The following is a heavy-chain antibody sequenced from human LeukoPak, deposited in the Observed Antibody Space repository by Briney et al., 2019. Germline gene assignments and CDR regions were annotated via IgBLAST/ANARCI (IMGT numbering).Heavy chain of an antibody. CDR3: ARDGDGSSSWHGDAFDI. V-gene: IGHV1-18*01. CDR1: GYTFTSYG. D-gene: IGHD6-13*01. CDR2: ISAYNGNT. Sequence: ASVKVSCKASGYTFTSYGISWVRQAPGQGLEWMGWISAYNGNTNYAQKLQGRVTMTTDTSTSTAYMELRSLRSDDTAVYYCARDGDGSSSWHGDAFDIWGQGTMVTVPS. J-gene: IGHJ3*02.